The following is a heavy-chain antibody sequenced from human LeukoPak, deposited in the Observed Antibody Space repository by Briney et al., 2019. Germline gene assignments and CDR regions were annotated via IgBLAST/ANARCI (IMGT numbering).Heavy chain of an antibody. Sequence: ASVKVSCKASGYTFTSYDINWVRQATGQGLEWMGWMNPNSGNTGYAQKFQGRVTMTRNTSISTAYMELSSLRSEDTAVYYCARGLVACSSTSCYRGRSRHYYYGMDVWGQGTTVTVSS. CDR3: ARGLVACSSTSCYRGRSRHYYYGMDV. D-gene: IGHD2-2*02. J-gene: IGHJ6*02. V-gene: IGHV1-8*01. CDR1: GYTFTSYD. CDR2: MNPNSGNT.